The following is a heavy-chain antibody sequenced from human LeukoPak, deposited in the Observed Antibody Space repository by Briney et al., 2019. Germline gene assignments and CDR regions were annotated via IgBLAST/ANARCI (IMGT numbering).Heavy chain of an antibody. CDR2: INPSGGST. V-gene: IGHV1-46*01. Sequence: ASVKVSCKASGYTFTSYYMHWVRQAPGQGLEWMGIINPSGGSTSYAQKFQGGVTMTRDMSTSTVYMELSSLRSEDTAVYHCASSFGETDYAGDYWGQGTLVTVSS. CDR3: ASSFGETDYAGDY. D-gene: IGHD3-16*01. CDR1: GYTFTSYY. J-gene: IGHJ4*02.